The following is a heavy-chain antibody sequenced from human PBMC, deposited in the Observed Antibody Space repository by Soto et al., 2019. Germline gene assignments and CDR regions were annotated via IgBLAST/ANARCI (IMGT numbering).Heavy chain of an antibody. Sequence: GGSLRLSCAAPGFSFRDYSMNWVRQAPGKGLEWVAFIDLGDTKRDYRDSVKGRFIVSKDKSKKTVYLQMNSLRVEDTAIYYSTKDRVPDGIYSFDFWGQGALVTVSS. V-gene: IGHV3-23*03. CDR1: GFSFRDYS. CDR3: TKDRVPDGIYSFDF. J-gene: IGHJ4*02. CDR2: IDLGDTKR. D-gene: IGHD2-15*01.